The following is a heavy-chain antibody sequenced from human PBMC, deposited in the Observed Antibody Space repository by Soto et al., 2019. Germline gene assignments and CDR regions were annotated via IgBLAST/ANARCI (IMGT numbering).Heavy chain of an antibody. J-gene: IGHJ5*02. V-gene: IGHV4-30-4*02. CDR1: GGSISSGDYY. Sequence: SETLSLTCTVSGGSISSGDYYWSWIRQPPGKGLEWIGYISYSGNTYYNPSLKSRVTISVDTSKNQVVLTMTNMDPVDTATYYCAHAPGIAVTTNWFDPWGQGILVPV. CDR2: ISYSGNT. D-gene: IGHD6-19*01. CDR3: AHAPGIAVTTNWFDP.